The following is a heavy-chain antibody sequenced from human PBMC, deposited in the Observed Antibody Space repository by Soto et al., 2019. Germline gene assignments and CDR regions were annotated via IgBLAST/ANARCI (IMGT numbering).Heavy chain of an antibody. CDR1: GFTFSSYA. V-gene: IGHV3-30-3*01. J-gene: IGHJ4*02. Sequence: QVQLVESGGGVVQPGRSLRLSCAASGFTFSSYAMHWVRQAPGKGLEWVAVISYDGSNKYYADSVKGRFTISRDNSKNTPYLQMNSLRAEDTAVYYCARKTGYCSGGSCHLDYWGQGTLVTVSS. CDR2: ISYDGSNK. CDR3: ARKTGYCSGGSCHLDY. D-gene: IGHD2-15*01.